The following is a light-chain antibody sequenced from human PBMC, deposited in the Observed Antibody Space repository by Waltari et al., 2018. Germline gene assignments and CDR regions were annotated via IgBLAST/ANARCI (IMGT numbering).Light chain of an antibody. J-gene: IGLJ1*01. CDR1: SSDVGSYNL. CDR3: CSYAVGAIYV. Sequence: QSALTQPASVSGSPGQQTTISCTGTSSDVGSYNLVSWYQQHPGKAPKLMIYEGSNRPSGISHRFSGSKSGNMASLTISGLQAEDEADYYCCSYAVGAIYVFGTGTKVTVL. V-gene: IGLV2-23*01. CDR2: EGS.